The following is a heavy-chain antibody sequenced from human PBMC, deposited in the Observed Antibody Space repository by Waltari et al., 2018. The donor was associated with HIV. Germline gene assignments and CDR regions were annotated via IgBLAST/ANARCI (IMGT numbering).Heavy chain of an antibody. D-gene: IGHD2-2*01. V-gene: IGHV4-59*01. CDR1: GGSISSYY. CDR3: ARGRSLYCSSTSCYYLLRN. J-gene: IGHJ4*02. CDR2: IYYSGST. Sequence: QVQLQESGPGLVKPSETLSLTCTVPGGSISSYYWSWIRQPPGKGLEWIGYIYYSGSTNYNPSLKSRVTISVDTSKNQFSLKLSSVTAADTAVYYCARGRSLYCSSTSCYYLLRNWGQGTLVTVSS.